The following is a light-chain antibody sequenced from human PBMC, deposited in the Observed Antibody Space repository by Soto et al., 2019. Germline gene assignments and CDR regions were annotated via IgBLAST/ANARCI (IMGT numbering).Light chain of an antibody. CDR2: DIS. Sequence: QSVLTQPPSVSGAPGQRVTISCTGSSSNIGAGYDVHWYQQLPGTAPKLLIYDISNRPSGVPDRFSGSKSGTSASLAITGLQAEDEADYYCQSYDSSLSGHVVFGGGTKLTVL. J-gene: IGLJ2*01. CDR3: QSYDSSLSGHVV. V-gene: IGLV1-40*01. CDR1: SSNIGAGYD.